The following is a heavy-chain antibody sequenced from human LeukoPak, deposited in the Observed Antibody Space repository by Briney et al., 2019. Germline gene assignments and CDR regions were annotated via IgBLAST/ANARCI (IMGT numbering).Heavy chain of an antibody. Sequence: GGSLRLSCAASGFTFSSYAMHWVRQAPGKGLEWVGVISYDGSNKYYADSVKGRFTISRDNSKNTLYLQMNSLRAEDTAVYYCARGEDYYDSSGYYGYWGQGTLVTVSS. CDR1: GFTFSSYA. CDR3: ARGEDYYDSSGYYGY. V-gene: IGHV3-30-3*01. CDR2: ISYDGSNK. D-gene: IGHD3-22*01. J-gene: IGHJ4*02.